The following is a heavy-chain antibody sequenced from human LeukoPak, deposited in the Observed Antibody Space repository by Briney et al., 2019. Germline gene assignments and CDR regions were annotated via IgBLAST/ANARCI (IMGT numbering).Heavy chain of an antibody. CDR1: GFTFSNYW. D-gene: IGHD6-25*01. J-gene: IGHJ6*03. CDR2: ISSSSSYI. Sequence: GGSLRLSCEGSGFTFSNYWMGRVCQAPGKGLEWVSSISSSSSYIYYADSAKGRFTISRDNAKNSLYLQMNSLRAEDTAVYYCARAISGIAALAADYYYYYYMDVWGKGTTVTVSS. V-gene: IGHV3-21*01. CDR3: ARAISGIAALAADYYYYYYMDV.